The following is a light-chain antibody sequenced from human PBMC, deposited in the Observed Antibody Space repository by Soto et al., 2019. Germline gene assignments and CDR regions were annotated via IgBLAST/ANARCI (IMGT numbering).Light chain of an antibody. CDR3: QQYGSAGT. V-gene: IGKV3-20*01. CDR1: QSVSNNY. Sequence: EIVLTQSPGTLSLSTGERDTLSCRASQSVSNNYLAWYQQKPGQAPRLLIYGASNRATGIPDRFSGGGSGTDFTLTISRLEPEDFAVYYCQQYGSAGTFGQGTKVEIK. CDR2: GAS. J-gene: IGKJ1*01.